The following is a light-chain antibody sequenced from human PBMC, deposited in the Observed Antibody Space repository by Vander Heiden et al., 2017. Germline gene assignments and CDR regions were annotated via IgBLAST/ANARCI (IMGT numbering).Light chain of an antibody. J-gene: IGLJ2*01. CDR2: DVT. CDR3: SSYTSSSALKVI. Sequence: QSALTPPASVSGPPGQSITISCTETISDIGGYNFVSCADHRPGTVPTRSIYDVTNRPSGGSNRLSGSKSGNTAALTISGLQAEEEDVDYCSSYTSSSALKVIFGGGTKLTVL. CDR1: ISDIGGYNF. V-gene: IGLV2-14*03.